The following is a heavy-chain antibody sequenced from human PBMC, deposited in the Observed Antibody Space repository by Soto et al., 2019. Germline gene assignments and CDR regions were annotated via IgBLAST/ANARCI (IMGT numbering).Heavy chain of an antibody. CDR3: ARVASVEQQLAPAYRLAP. Sequence: GASVKVCCEASGYTFTSYVISWVRQAPGQGLEWMGWISAYNGNTNYAQKLQGRVTMTTDTSTSTAYMELRSLRSDDTAVYYCARVASVEQQLAPAYRLAPCGQGSLVTVSS. CDR1: GYTFTSYV. J-gene: IGHJ5*02. V-gene: IGHV1-18*01. CDR2: ISAYNGNT. D-gene: IGHD6-13*01.